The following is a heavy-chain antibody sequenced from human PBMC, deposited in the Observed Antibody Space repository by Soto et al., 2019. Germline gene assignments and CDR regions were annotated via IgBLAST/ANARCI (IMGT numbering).Heavy chain of an antibody. J-gene: IGHJ5*02. CDR2: ITHRGST. D-gene: IGHD2-2*01. CDR3: ARGPHQPAREQHSFDP. V-gene: IGHV4-34*01. CDR1: GRCLTCYY. Sequence: PSVTMSRTCAVCGRCLTCYYWSWIRQPPEKGLEWIGEITHRGSTNYNPSLKSRVTRSVDTSKNRFSRKLTSVTAADTAVYFCARGPHQPAREQHSFDPRGKGPLVTVGS.